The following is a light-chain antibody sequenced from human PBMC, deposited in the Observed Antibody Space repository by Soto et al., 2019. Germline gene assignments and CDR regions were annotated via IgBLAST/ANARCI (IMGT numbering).Light chain of an antibody. Sequence: IQMTQSPSSLSASVGDRVTITCRASQSISSYLNWYQQKPGKAPKLLIYAASSLQSGVPSRFSGSGSGTDFTLTISSLQPEDFATYYCLQDYNYPLTFGQGTKVDIK. CDR1: QSISSY. J-gene: IGKJ1*01. V-gene: IGKV1-6*01. CDR2: AAS. CDR3: LQDYNYPLT.